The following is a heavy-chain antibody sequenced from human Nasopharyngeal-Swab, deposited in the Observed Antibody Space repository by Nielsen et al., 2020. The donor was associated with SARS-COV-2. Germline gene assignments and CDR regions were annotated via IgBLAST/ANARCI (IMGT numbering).Heavy chain of an antibody. CDR2: INSGDIGDSTK. V-gene: IGHV3-48*03. CDR3: ATDKFYNAYD. D-gene: IGHD3-10*01. Sequence: GESLKISCAASGFTFSSYEMNWVRQAPGKGLEWISYINSGDIGDSTKEYADSVKGRFTISRDDAKKTLYLQMNSLRAEDTAVYYCATDKFYNAYDWGQGTLVTVSS. CDR1: GFTFSSYE. J-gene: IGHJ4*02.